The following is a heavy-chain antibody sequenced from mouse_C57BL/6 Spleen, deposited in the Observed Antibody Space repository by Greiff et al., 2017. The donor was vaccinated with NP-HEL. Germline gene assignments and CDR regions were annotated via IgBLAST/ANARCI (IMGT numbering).Heavy chain of an antibody. CDR3: GRRYSNYENYFDY. J-gene: IGHJ2*01. CDR2: IDPNSGGT. V-gene: IGHV1-72*01. Sequence: QVQLQQPGAELVKPGASVKLSCKASGYTFTSYWMHWVQQRPGRGLEWIGRIDPNSGGTKYNEKFKSKATLTVDKPSSTAYMQLSRLTSEDSAVYYCGRRYSNYENYFDYWGQGTTLTVSS. D-gene: IGHD2-5*01. CDR1: GYTFTSYW.